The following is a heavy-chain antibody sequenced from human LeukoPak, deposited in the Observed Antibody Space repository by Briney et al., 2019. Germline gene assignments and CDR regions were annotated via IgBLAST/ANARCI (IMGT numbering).Heavy chain of an antibody. V-gene: IGHV1-18*01. CDR2: ISAYNGNT. Sequence: ASVKVSCTASGYTFTSYGISWVRQAPGQGLEWMGWISAYNGNTNYAQKLQGRVTMTTDTSTSTAYMELRSLRSDDTAVYYCARAYYYDSSGYYRYFDYWGQGTLVTVSS. CDR1: GYTFTSYG. CDR3: ARAYYYDSSGYYRYFDY. D-gene: IGHD3-22*01. J-gene: IGHJ4*02.